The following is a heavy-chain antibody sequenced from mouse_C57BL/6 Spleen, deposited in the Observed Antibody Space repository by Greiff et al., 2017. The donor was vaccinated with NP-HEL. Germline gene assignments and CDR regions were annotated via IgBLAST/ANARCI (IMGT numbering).Heavy chain of an antibody. Sequence: VQLQQSGAELARPGASVKLSCKASGYTFTSYGISWVKQRTGQGLEWIGEIYPRSGNTYYNEKFKGKATLTADKSSRTAYMELRSLTSEDSAVYFCARKGGMITDWYFDVWGTGTTVTVSS. V-gene: IGHV1-81*01. J-gene: IGHJ1*03. CDR2: IYPRSGNT. CDR1: GYTFTSYG. D-gene: IGHD2-4*01. CDR3: ARKGGMITDWYFDV.